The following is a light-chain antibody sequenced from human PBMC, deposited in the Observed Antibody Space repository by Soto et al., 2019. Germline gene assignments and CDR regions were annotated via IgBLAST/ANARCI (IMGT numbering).Light chain of an antibody. Sequence: QSVLTQPAPGSGSPGQSITISCTGTSSTVGGYNYVSWYQHHPAKAPNLMINDVSNRPSGVSNRFSGSKSGNTASLTISGLQAEDEADYYCSSYTSSSTYVFGTGTKLTVL. V-gene: IGLV2-14*03. CDR2: DVS. CDR3: SSYTSSSTYV. J-gene: IGLJ1*01. CDR1: SSTVGGYNY.